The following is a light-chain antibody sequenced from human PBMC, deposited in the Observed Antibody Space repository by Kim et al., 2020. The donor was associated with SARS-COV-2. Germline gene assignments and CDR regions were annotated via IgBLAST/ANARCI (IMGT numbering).Light chain of an antibody. CDR2: KDS. Sequence: SYELTQPSSVSVSPGQTARITCSGDLLAKKYARWFQQKPGQAPVLVIYKDSERPSGIPERISGSSSGTTVTLTISGAQVEDEADYYCYSAADDIGVFGGGTQLTVL. CDR3: YSAADDIGV. V-gene: IGLV3-27*01. J-gene: IGLJ3*02. CDR1: LLAKKY.